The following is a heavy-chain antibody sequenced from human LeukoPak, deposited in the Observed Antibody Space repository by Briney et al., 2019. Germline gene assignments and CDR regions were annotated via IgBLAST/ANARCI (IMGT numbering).Heavy chain of an antibody. CDR1: GFSFSRYY. Sequence: GGSLRLSYVVSGFSFSRYYMHWVRQAPGKGLEWVAIIFGNGDTTYYADSVKGRFTVSRDNSKDTLYLQMNDLRPDDTAIYYCAKRNTMVRGGPCFDYWGQGLLVTVSS. V-gene: IGHV3-23*01. J-gene: IGHJ4*02. CDR3: AKRNTMVRGGPCFDY. CDR2: IFGNGDTT. D-gene: IGHD3-10*01.